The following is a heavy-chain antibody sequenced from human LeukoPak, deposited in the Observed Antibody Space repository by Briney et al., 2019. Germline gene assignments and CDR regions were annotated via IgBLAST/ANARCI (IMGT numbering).Heavy chain of an antibody. J-gene: IGHJ4*02. V-gene: IGHV3-48*02. CDR3: TSGSGYYLDY. CDR1: GFTFSSYS. Sequence: GGSLRLSCAASGFTFSSYSMNWVRQAPGKGLEWVSYISSSSSTIYYADSVKGRFTISRDNANNSPYLQMNSLRDEDTAVYYCTSGSGYYLDYWGQGTLVTVSS. D-gene: IGHD3-22*01. CDR2: ISSSSSTI.